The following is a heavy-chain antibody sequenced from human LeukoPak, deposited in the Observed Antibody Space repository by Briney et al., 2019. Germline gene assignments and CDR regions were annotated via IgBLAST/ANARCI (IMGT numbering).Heavy chain of an antibody. CDR1: GFTFSSYE. V-gene: IGHV3-48*03. Sequence: GGSLRLSCAASGFTFSSYEMNWVRQAPGKGLERVSYISSSGSTIYYADSVKGRFTTYRDNAKNSLYLQMNSLRAEDTAVYYCARYSYYYYYMDVWGKGTTVTISS. J-gene: IGHJ6*03. CDR2: ISSSGSTI. D-gene: IGHD4-11*01. CDR3: ARYSYYYYYMDV.